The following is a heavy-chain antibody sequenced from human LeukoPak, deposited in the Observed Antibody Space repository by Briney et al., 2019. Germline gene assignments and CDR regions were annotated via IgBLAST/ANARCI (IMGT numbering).Heavy chain of an antibody. D-gene: IGHD3-10*01. J-gene: IGHJ5*02. Sequence: GASVKVSCKASGGTFSSYAISWVRQAAGQGLEWMGGIIPIFGTANYAQKFQGRVTITADESTSTAYMELTSLRSEDTAVYYCARELATYYYASGSFGGAFDPWGQGTLVTVSS. V-gene: IGHV1-69*13. CDR1: GGTFSSYA. CDR2: IIPIFGTA. CDR3: ARELATYYYASGSFGGAFDP.